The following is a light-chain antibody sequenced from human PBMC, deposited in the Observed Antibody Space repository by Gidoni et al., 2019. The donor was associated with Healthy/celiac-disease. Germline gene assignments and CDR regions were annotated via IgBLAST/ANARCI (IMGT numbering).Light chain of an antibody. CDR3: QQYGSSPTWT. V-gene: IGKV3-20*01. CDR1: QSVSSSY. Sequence: DIVLTQSPGTLSLSPGERATLSCMASQSVSSSYLAWYQQKPGQAPRLLIYGASSRATGIPDRFSGSGSGTDFTLTISRLEPEDFAVYYCQQYGSSPTWTFGQGTKVEIK. J-gene: IGKJ1*01. CDR2: GAS.